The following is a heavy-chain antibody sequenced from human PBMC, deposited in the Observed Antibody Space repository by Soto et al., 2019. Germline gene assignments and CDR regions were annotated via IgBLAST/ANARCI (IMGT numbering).Heavy chain of an antibody. D-gene: IGHD3-3*01. CDR3: AHWLEWLFEDNWFDP. J-gene: IGHJ5*02. CDR2: IYWNDDK. V-gene: IGHV2-5*01. Sequence: SGPTLVNPTQTLTLTCTFSGFSLSTSGVGVGWIRQPPGKALEWLAFIYWNDDKRYSPSLKSRLTITKDTSKNQVVLTMTNMDPVDTATYYCAHWLEWLFEDNWFDPWGQGTLVTVSS. CDR1: GFSLSTSGVG.